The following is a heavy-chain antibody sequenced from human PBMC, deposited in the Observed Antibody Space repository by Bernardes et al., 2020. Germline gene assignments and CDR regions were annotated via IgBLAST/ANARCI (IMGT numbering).Heavy chain of an antibody. CDR3: ARGHDYGDYGYYFDY. J-gene: IGHJ4*02. Sequence: GGSLRLSCAASGFTFSSYSMNWVRQAPGKGLEWVSSISSSSYIYYADSVKGRFTISRDNAKNSLYLQMNSLRAEDTAVYYCARGHDYGDYGYYFDYWGQGTLVTVSS. V-gene: IGHV3-21*01. D-gene: IGHD4-17*01. CDR1: GFTFSSYS. CDR2: ISSSSYI.